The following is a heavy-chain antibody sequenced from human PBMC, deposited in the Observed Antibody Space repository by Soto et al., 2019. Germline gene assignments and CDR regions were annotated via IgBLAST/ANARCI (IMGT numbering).Heavy chain of an antibody. CDR1: GGSISSGGYY. V-gene: IGHV4-31*03. J-gene: IGHJ4*02. CDR3: ARDGGDSSGYPAKPSNSLPYYFDY. D-gene: IGHD3-22*01. Sequence: QVQLQESGPGLVKPSQTLSLTCTVSGGSISSGGYYWSWIRQHPGKGLEWIGCIYYSGSTYYNPSLKSRVTISVDTSKNQFSLKLSSVTAADTAVYYCARDGGDSSGYPAKPSNSLPYYFDYWGQGTLVTVSS. CDR2: IYYSGST.